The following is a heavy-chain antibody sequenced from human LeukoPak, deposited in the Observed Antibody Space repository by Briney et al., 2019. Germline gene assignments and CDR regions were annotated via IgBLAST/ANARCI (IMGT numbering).Heavy chain of an antibody. Sequence: EAGGSLRLSCATSGFTFSSYGMSWVRQAPGKGLEWVSAISGSGGSTYYADSVKGRFTISRDNSKNTLHLQMNSLRAEDTAVYYCAKYRYVRDYFDYWGQGTRVTVSS. V-gene: IGHV3-23*01. D-gene: IGHD3-10*02. J-gene: IGHJ4*02. CDR3: AKYRYVRDYFDY. CDR1: GFTFSSYG. CDR2: ISGSGGST.